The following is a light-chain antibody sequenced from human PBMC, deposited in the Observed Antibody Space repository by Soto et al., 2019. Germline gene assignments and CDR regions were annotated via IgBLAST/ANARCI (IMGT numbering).Light chain of an antibody. V-gene: IGKV1-9*01. J-gene: IGKJ4*01. CDR1: QSISSY. CDR2: TAS. Sequence: IQVTNGASVLSASVGDRVTITCRASQSISSYLAWYQQKPGKAPKLLISTASTLQSGVPSRFSGSGSGTEFTLTISSLQPGDFAAYYCQQYNSYPQAFGEGTRLDIK. CDR3: QQYNSYPQA.